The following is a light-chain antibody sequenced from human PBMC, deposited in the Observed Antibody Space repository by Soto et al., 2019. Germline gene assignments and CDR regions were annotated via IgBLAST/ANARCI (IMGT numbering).Light chain of an antibody. CDR2: EVS. Sequence: QSALTQPPSASGSPGQSVTISCTGTSSDVGGYNYVSWYQQHPGKAPKLMIYEVSKRPSGVPDRFSGSKSGNTASLTVSGLQAADEADYYCSSYAGSNNVVFGGGTKVNVL. V-gene: IGLV2-8*01. CDR1: SSDVGGYNY. CDR3: SSYAGSNNVV. J-gene: IGLJ2*01.